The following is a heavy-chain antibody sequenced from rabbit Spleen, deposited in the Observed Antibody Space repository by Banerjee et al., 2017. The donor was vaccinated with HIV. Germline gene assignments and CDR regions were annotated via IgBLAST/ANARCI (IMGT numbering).Heavy chain of an antibody. V-gene: IGHV1S45*01. J-gene: IGHJ4*01. CDR2: IGTGSGST. Sequence: QEQLEESGGGLVKPGASLTLTCKASGFSFSSGYYISWVRQAPGKGLEWIGCIGTGSGSTWYASWAKGRFTISKTSSTTVTLQMTSLTAADTATYWCASGYSDIYFNLWGPGTLVTVS. CDR3: ASGYSDIYFNL. D-gene: IGHD1-1*01. CDR1: GFSFSSGYY.